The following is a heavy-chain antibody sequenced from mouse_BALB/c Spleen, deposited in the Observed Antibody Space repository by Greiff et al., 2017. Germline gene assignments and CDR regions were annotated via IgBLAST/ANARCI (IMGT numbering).Heavy chain of an antibody. Sequence: QVQLKESGPGLVAPSQSLSITCTVSGFSLTSYDISWIRQPPGKGLEWLGVIWTGGGTNYNSAFMSRLSISKDNSKSQVFLKMNSLQTDDTAIYYCVRIYDGYPRYFDVWGAGTTVTVSS. CDR3: VRIYDGYPRYFDV. J-gene: IGHJ1*01. V-gene: IGHV2-9-2*01. CDR2: IWTGGGT. D-gene: IGHD2-3*01. CDR1: GFSLTSYD.